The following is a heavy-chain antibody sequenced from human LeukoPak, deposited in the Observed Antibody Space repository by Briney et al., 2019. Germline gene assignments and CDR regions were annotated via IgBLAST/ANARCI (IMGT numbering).Heavy chain of an antibody. CDR2: IYYSGST. CDR3: ARHDSSGTLGVGY. J-gene: IGHJ4*02. V-gene: IGHV4-59*08. Sequence: KASETLSLTCTVSGGSISSYYRSWIRQPPGKGLEWIGYIYYSGSTNYNPSLKSRVTISVDTSKNQFSLKLSSVTPADTAVYYCARHDSSGTLGVGYWGQGTLVTVSS. D-gene: IGHD6-25*01. CDR1: GGSISSYY.